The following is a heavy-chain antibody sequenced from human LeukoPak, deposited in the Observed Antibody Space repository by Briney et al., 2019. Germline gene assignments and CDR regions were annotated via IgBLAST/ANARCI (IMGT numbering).Heavy chain of an antibody. V-gene: IGHV1-18*01. D-gene: IGHD3-9*01. CDR2: ICAYNGNT. J-gene: IGHJ6*03. CDR3: SRVGEYYAILTGIKYMDV. CDR1: GYTFTSSG. Sequence: ASVKVSCKASGYTFTSSGISWVRQAPGQGLEWMGWICAYNGNTNYAQKLQGRVTTTTDTSPSTAYIELRTLRSDDTALYYRSRVGEYYAILTGIKYMDVWGKGTPVTVSS.